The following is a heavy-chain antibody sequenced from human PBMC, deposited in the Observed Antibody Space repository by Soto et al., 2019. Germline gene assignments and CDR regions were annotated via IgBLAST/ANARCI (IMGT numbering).Heavy chain of an antibody. J-gene: IGHJ5*02. Sequence: GGSLRLSCAASGFIFTNYGMDWVRKAPGKGLEWVSPISSSSSTTYYADSVKGRFTISRDNAKNSLYLQMNSLRAEDTAFYYCARVRGDANWFDPLGQGTLVTGSS. CDR3: ARVRGDANWFDP. CDR2: ISSSSSTT. CDR1: GFIFTNYG. V-gene: IGHV3-21*01.